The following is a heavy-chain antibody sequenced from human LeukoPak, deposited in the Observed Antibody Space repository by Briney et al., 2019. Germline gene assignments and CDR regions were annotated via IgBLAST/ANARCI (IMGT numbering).Heavy chain of an antibody. CDR2: INPNSGGT. J-gene: IGHJ4*02. CDR1: GYTFTGYY. V-gene: IGHV1-2*02. CDR3: ARVTRGRELHPTYY. Sequence: ASVKVSCKASGYTFTGYYMHWVRQAPGQGLEWMGWINPNSGGTNYAQKFQGRVTMTRDTSISTAYMELSRLRSDDTAVYYCARVTRGRELHPTYYWGQGTLVTVSS. D-gene: IGHD1-26*01.